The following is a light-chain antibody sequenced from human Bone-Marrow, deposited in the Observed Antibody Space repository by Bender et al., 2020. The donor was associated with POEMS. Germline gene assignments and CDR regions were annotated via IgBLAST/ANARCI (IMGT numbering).Light chain of an antibody. CDR3: AAWEDSLNGWV. V-gene: IGLV1-44*01. J-gene: IGLJ3*02. CDR1: SSNIGTNP. Sequence: QSVLTQPPSASGTPGQRVTFSCSGSSSNIGTNPVNWYQQLPGTAPKLLIYINNQRPSGVPDRFSDSKSGTSASLAISGLQSEDEADYYCAAWEDSLNGWVFGGGTKLTVL. CDR2: INN.